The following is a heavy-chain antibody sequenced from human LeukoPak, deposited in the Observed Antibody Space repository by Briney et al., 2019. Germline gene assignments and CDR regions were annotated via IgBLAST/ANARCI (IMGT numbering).Heavy chain of an antibody. D-gene: IGHD3-10*01. Sequence: SEPLSLTCTVSGDSISRYYWSWIRQPAGKGLEWIGRVYTNGYSNYNPSLKSRVTMSLDTSKNQFSLKLNSVTAADTAMYYCARDLHGSGTWDWFDPWGQGTLVTVSS. CDR3: ARDLHGSGTWDWFDP. CDR2: VYTNGYS. J-gene: IGHJ5*02. CDR1: GDSISRYY. V-gene: IGHV4-4*07.